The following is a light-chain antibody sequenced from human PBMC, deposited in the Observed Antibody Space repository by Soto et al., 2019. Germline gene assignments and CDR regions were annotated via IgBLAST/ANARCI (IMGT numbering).Light chain of an antibody. V-gene: IGKV1-27*01. CDR2: AAS. Sequence: DIQMTQSPSTLSGSVGDRVTITCRASQGISNYLAWYQQKPGKSPRLLIYAASTLQSGVPSRFSGSGPGTDFTLTISSLQPEDVATFYCQNYNSVPWTFGQGTKVDIK. J-gene: IGKJ1*01. CDR3: QNYNSVPWT. CDR1: QGISNY.